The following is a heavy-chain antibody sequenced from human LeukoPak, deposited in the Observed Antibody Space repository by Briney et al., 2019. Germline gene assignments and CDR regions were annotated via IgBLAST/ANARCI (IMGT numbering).Heavy chain of an antibody. CDR2: VYHSGST. V-gene: IGHV4-59*01. Sequence: KPSETLSLTCTVSGGSIRSYYWNWIRQPPGKGLEWIGYVYHSGSTNYNPSLKSRVTISVEKSKNQFSLKLSSVTAADTAVYYCASLADWYYYDDSGYALGAFDFWGQGAVVSVSS. CDR1: GGSIRSYY. J-gene: IGHJ3*01. D-gene: IGHD3-22*01. CDR3: ASLADWYYYDDSGYALGAFDF.